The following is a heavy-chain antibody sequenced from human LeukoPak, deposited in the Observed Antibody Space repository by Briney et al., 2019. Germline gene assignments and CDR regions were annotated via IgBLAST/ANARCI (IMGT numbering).Heavy chain of an antibody. J-gene: IGHJ6*03. CDR2: IYTSGST. CDR3: ARGRGPDYDYYYMDV. V-gene: IGHV4-4*07. Sequence: SETPSLTCSVSGGSINNYYWSWIRQPAGKGLEWIGRIYTSGSTKYNPSLKSRVTMSVDTSKDQFSLKVNSVTAADTAVYYCARGRGPDYDYYYMDVWGKGTTVTVSS. D-gene: IGHD1-14*01. CDR1: GGSINNYY.